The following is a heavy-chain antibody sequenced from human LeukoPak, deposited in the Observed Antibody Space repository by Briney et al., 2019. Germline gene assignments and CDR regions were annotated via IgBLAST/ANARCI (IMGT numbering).Heavy chain of an antibody. J-gene: IGHJ4*02. CDR3: ARDRSPISMARWGVFDY. Sequence: SETLSLTCTVSSGSIGTYYWSWIRQPPGRGLECIGYIYYSGSTNYNPSLKSRVTLSVDTSKNQFSLKLNSVTAADTAVYYCARDRSPISMARWGVFDYWGQGILVTVSS. CDR1: SGSIGTYY. V-gene: IGHV4-59*01. CDR2: IYYSGST. D-gene: IGHD2/OR15-2a*01.